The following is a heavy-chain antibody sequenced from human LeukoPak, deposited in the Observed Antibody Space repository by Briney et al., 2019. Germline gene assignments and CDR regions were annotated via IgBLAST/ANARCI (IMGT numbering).Heavy chain of an antibody. V-gene: IGHV3-23*01. Sequence: GASLRLSCEASGFTFTSFAMRWVRQAPGKGLEWVAAISRSGVDTDYADSVKGRFTISRDNSRKTLYLQMNSLRAEDTALYYCTKASGRAFDYWGQGTLVTVST. D-gene: IGHD2-8*02. CDR1: GFTFTSFA. CDR2: ISRSGVDT. J-gene: IGHJ4*02. CDR3: TKASGRAFDY.